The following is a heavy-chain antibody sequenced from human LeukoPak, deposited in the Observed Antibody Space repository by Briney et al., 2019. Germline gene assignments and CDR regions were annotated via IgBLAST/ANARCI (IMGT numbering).Heavy chain of an antibody. Sequence: SETLSLTCTVSGGSISSSSYYWGWIRQPPGKGLEWIGSIYYSGSTYYNPSLKSRVTISVDTSKNQFSLKLSSVTAADTAVYYCARVSLVRGLFIFDYWGQGTLVTVSS. CDR3: ARVSLVRGLFIFDY. CDR1: GGSISSSSYY. V-gene: IGHV4-39*07. J-gene: IGHJ4*02. CDR2: IYYSGST. D-gene: IGHD3-10*01.